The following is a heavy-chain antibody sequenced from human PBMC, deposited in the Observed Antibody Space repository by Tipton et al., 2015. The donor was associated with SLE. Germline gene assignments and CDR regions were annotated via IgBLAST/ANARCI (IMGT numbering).Heavy chain of an antibody. D-gene: IGHD3-3*01. CDR2: IYHDGNT. Sequence: TLSLTCAVSGGYITSTNWWSWVRQPPGRGLEWIGEIYHDGNTSYNPSLKSRVTMSVDNSKNQISLRLSSVTAADTAVYYCARETYDFVSAYSWYFDLWGRGTLVTVSS. V-gene: IGHV4-4*02. CDR1: GGYITSTNW. CDR3: ARETYDFVSAYSWYFDL. J-gene: IGHJ2*01.